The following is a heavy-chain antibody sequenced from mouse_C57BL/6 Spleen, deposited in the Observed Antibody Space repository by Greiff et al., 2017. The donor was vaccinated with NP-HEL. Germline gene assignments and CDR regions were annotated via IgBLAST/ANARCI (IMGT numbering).Heavy chain of an antibody. D-gene: IGHD3-3*01. CDR1: GFTFSSYA. CDR3: ARDGGTSWYFDV. V-gene: IGHV5-4*01. CDR2: ISDGGSYT. J-gene: IGHJ1*03. Sequence: EVQRVESGGGLVKPGGSLKLSCAASGFTFSSYAMSWVRQTPEKRLEWVATISDGGSYTYYPDNVKGRFTISRDNAKNNLYLQMSHLKSEDTAMYYCARDGGTSWYFDVWGTGTTVTVSS.